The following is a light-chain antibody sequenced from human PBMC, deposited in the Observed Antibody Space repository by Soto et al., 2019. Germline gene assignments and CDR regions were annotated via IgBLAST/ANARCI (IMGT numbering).Light chain of an antibody. J-gene: IGLJ2*01. Sequence: QSVLTQPPSASGTPGQRVSISCSGTNSNIGGNYVYWYQHVPGKAPKLLISLNNQRPSGVPDRFSGSKSGTSASLAISGLRSEDEAHYHCAAWDDSLSGPVFGGGTKLTVL. V-gene: IGLV1-47*02. CDR1: NSNIGGNY. CDR2: LNN. CDR3: AAWDDSLSGPV.